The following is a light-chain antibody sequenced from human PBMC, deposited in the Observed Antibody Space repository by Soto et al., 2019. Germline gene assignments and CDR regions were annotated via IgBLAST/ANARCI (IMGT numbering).Light chain of an antibody. CDR2: DVG. J-gene: IGLJ2*01. V-gene: IGLV2-14*01. CDR1: SSDVGAYNY. Sequence: QSALTQPASVSGSPGQSITISCSGTSSDVGAYNYVSWYQQHPGKAPKLMIYDVGNRPSGVSNRFSGSKSGNTASLTISGLKAEDEADYYCSSYTTSSTLVFGGGTKLTVL. CDR3: SSYTTSSTLV.